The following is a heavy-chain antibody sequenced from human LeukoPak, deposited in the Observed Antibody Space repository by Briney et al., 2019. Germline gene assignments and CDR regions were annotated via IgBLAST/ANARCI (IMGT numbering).Heavy chain of an antibody. J-gene: IGHJ4*03. D-gene: IGHD3-22*01. V-gene: IGHV4-34*01. Sequence: SPTQSPTWALDCRSFSRYYWSSIRLSPRNGLEWIAEIDHRGDTNYSPSVKSRVTISVDTSKNQFSLKVRSLSAADTAVYYCARGATSSETGYFDFWGQGTPVTVSS. CDR1: CRSFSRYY. CDR3: ARGATSSETGYFDF. CDR2: IDHRGDT.